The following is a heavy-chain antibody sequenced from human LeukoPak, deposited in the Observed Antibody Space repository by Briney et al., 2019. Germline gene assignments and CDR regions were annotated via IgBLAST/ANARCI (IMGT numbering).Heavy chain of an antibody. V-gene: IGHV1-2*02. CDR2: INPNSGGT. Sequence: ASVKVSCKASGYTFTGYYMHWVRQAPGQGLEWMGWINPNSGGTNYAQKFQGRVTMTRDTSISTAYMGLSRLRSDDTAVYYCAREHSSGYYFDAFDIWGQGTMVTVSS. D-gene: IGHD3-22*01. J-gene: IGHJ3*02. CDR3: AREHSSGYYFDAFDI. CDR1: GYTFTGYY.